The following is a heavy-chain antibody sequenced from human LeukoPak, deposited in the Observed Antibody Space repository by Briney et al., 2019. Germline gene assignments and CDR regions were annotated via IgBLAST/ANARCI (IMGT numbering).Heavy chain of an antibody. CDR1: GFTFSSYS. V-gene: IGHV3-7*01. J-gene: IGHJ4*02. CDR2: IKQDGSEK. D-gene: IGHD6-13*01. Sequence: GGSLRLSCAASGFTFSSYSMNWVRQAPGKGLEWVANIKQDGSEKYYVDSVKGRFTISRDNAKNSLYLQMNSLRAEDTAVYYCAGQQLVERFDYWGQGTLVTVSS. CDR3: AGQQLVERFDY.